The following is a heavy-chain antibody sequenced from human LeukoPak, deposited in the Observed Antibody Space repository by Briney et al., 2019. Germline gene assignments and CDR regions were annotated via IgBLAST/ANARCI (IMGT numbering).Heavy chain of an antibody. CDR1: GFTFDDYA. CDR3: AGGGGVTVAGTFDY. Sequence: QPRRSLRLSCAASGFTFDDYAMHWVWQAPRKGLGWVSGIILDGVSIGHAAPAKGRFASSRENTKKSPYLQRNCLGAEATALYYCAGGGGVTVAGTFDYWGQGTLVTVSS. D-gene: IGHD6-19*01. CDR2: IILDGVSI. J-gene: IGHJ4*02. V-gene: IGHV3-9*01.